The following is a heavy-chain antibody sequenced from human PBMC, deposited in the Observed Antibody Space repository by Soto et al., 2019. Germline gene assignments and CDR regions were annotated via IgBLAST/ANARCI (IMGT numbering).Heavy chain of an antibody. V-gene: IGHV3-64*07. CDR2: INGNGGTT. CDR3: ARWSHYGSGPYP. D-gene: IGHD3-10*01. Sequence: EVQLVESGGTLVQPGGSLRLSCAASGYTFSDFAIHWVRQTPGKRLEYVSAINGNGGTTYYGDSVKGRFTISRDNSKNTAYLQMGSLRVEDTAVYYCARWSHYGSGPYPWGQGTLVTVS. CDR1: GYTFSDFA. J-gene: IGHJ4*03.